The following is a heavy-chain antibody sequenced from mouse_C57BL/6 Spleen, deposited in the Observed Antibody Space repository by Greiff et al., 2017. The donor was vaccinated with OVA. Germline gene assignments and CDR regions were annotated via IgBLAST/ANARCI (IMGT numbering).Heavy chain of an antibody. CDR3: ARGNFLLGYLDV. V-gene: IGHV5-17*01. J-gene: IGHJ1*03. CDR2: ISSGSSTI. CDR1: GFTFSDYG. Sequence: EVQGVESGGGLVKPGGSLKLSCAASGFTFSDYGMHWVRQAPEKGLEWVAYISSGSSTIYYAEPVKGRFTISSDNAKNTLFLQMTRLRSEDTAMYYCARGNFLLGYLDVWGTGTTVTVSS. D-gene: IGHD1-1*01.